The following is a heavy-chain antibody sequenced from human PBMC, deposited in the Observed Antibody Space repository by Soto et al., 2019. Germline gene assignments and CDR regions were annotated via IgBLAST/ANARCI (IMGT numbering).Heavy chain of an antibody. CDR3: ARIVRAPFGGVIVWGDY. Sequence: QVTLKESGPVLVKPTETLTLTCTVSGFSLSNARMGVSWIRQPPGKALEWLAHIFSNDEKSYSTSLKSRLTISNDTSKIQVVLTMTNMDPVDTATYYCARIVRAPFGGVIVWGDYWGQGTLVTVSS. D-gene: IGHD3-16*02. J-gene: IGHJ4*02. CDR2: IFSNDEK. CDR1: GFSLSNARMG. V-gene: IGHV2-26*01.